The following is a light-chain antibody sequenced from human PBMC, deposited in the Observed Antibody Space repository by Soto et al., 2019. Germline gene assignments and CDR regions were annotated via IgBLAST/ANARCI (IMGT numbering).Light chain of an antibody. Sequence: EIVMTQSPATLSVSPGERATLSCRASQSVSSNLAWYQQKPGQAPRLLIYGASTRATGIPARFSGSGSGTEFTLTISSLQSEDFAVYYCQQYNTLFTFGPGTKVDIK. CDR3: QQYNTLFT. CDR1: QSVSSN. V-gene: IGKV3-15*01. J-gene: IGKJ3*01. CDR2: GAS.